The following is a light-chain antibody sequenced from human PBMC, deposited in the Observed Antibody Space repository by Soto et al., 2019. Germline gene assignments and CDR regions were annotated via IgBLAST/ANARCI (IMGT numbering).Light chain of an antibody. J-gene: IGLJ1*01. V-gene: IGLV2-11*01. CDR2: DVS. CDR1: SSDVGRYSY. CDR3: CSYAATYKGV. Sequence: QSALTQPRSVSGSPGQSVSISCTGTSSDVGRYSYVSWYQQHPGKAPKLMIYDVSERPSGVPDRFSGSKSGNTASLTISGLQAEDEADYYCCSYAATYKGVFGHGTKDTV.